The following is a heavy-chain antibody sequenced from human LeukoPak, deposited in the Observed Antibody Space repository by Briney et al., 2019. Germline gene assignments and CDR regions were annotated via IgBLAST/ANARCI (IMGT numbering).Heavy chain of an antibody. D-gene: IGHD3-9*01. CDR3: ARDSSDVLTGYYHF. V-gene: IGHV1-2*02. J-gene: IGHJ4*02. Sequence: GASVKVSCKTSGYTFNDNYVHWVRQAPGQGLEWMGWINPNSGRTNYAPKFQGRVTLTTDTSISTAYMELSSLISGDTALYFCARDSSDVLTGYYHFWGQGTLVTVSS. CDR1: GYTFNDNY. CDR2: INPNSGRT.